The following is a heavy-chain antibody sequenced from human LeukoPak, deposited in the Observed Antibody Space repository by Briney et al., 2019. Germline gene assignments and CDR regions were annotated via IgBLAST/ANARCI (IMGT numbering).Heavy chain of an antibody. Sequence: GGSLRLSCAASGFTVSSNYMSWVRQAPGKGLEWVSVIYSGGSTYYADSVKGRFTISRDNSKNTLYLQMNSLRAEDTAVYYCARDSSSWFGELPLPYYYYYYGMDVWGQGTTVTVSS. CDR3: ARDSSSWFGELPLPYYYYYYGMDV. J-gene: IGHJ6*02. D-gene: IGHD3-10*01. V-gene: IGHV3-66*01. CDR2: IYSGGST. CDR1: GFTVSSNY.